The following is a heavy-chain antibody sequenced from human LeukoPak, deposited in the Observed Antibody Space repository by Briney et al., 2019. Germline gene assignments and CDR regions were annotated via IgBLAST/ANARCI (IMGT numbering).Heavy chain of an antibody. CDR1: GGSISSSSYY. V-gene: IGHV4-39*07. Sequence: PSETLSLTCTVSGGSISSSSYYWGWIRQPPGKGLEWIGSIYYSGSTYYSPSLKSRVTISVDTSKNQFSLKLSSVTAADTAVYYCVRAQRASWLRSYYFDYWGQGTLVTVSS. CDR2: IYYSGST. CDR3: VRAQRASWLRSYYFDY. J-gene: IGHJ4*02. D-gene: IGHD5-12*01.